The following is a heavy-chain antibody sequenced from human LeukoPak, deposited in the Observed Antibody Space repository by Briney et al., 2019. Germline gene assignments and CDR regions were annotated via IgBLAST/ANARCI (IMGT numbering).Heavy chain of an antibody. CDR1: GFTFSSYG. V-gene: IGHV3-33*01. D-gene: IGHD6-19*01. CDR2: IWYDGSNK. J-gene: IGHJ4*02. CDR3: ARDRGSGWYYFDY. Sequence: GGSLRLSCAASGFTFSSYGMHWVRQAPGKGLEWVAVIWYDGSNKYYADSAKGRFTISRDNSKNTLYLQMNSLRAEDTAVYYCARDRGSGWYYFDYWGQGTLVTVSS.